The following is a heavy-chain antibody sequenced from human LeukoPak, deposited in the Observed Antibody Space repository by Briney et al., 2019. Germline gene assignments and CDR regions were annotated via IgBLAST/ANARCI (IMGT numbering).Heavy chain of an antibody. J-gene: IGHJ4*02. CDR2: TYYRSKWNN. CDR1: GDTVSTNSAA. CDR3: ARGRIGTTRYFDY. Sequence: PSQTLSLTCAVPGDTVSTNSAAWNWIRQSPSRGLEWLGRTYYRSKWNNEYALSVKSRMTVNPDTAKNQFSLQLNSVTPEDTAVYYCARGRIGTTRYFDYWGQGILVTVSS. D-gene: IGHD1-1*01. V-gene: IGHV6-1*01.